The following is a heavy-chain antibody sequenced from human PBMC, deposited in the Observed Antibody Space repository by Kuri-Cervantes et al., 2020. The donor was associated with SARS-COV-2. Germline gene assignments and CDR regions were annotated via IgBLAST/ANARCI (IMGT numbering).Heavy chain of an antibody. V-gene: IGHV3-30*02. D-gene: IGHD6-19*01. CDR2: ILYDGSNK. CDR3: ARGIAVAGTGDFDY. CDR1: GFTFSSYG. J-gene: IGHJ4*02. Sequence: GGSLRLSCAASGFTFSSYGMHWVRQAPGKGLEWVAFILYDGSNKYYADSVKGRFTISRDNSKNTLYLQMNSLRAEDTAVYYCARGIAVAGTGDFDYWGQGTLVTVSS.